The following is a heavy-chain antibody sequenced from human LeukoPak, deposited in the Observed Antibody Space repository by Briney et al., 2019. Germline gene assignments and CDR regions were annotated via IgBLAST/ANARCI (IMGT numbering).Heavy chain of an antibody. V-gene: IGHV3-48*01. J-gene: IGHJ4*02. CDR2: ISSNSTI. CDR1: GITFTNYN. CDR3: ARLRNRFLEWLSEIDY. Sequence: GGSLRLSCAASGITFTNYNMIWVRQAPGKGLGWVSFISSNSTIYYADSVKGRFTISRDNAKKSLYLQMSSLRAEDTAVYYCARLRNRFLEWLSEIDYWGQGTLVLVSS. D-gene: IGHD3-3*01.